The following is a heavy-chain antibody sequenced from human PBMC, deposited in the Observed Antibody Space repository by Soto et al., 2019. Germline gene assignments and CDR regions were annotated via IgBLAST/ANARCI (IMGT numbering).Heavy chain of an antibody. CDR3: ARMATFGSLNWFDP. CDR1: GYSFTNND. D-gene: IGHD3-16*01. J-gene: IGHJ5*02. Sequence: ASVKVSCKASGYSFTNNDVTWARQATGQGLEWMGWMNPGSGDTGYAQKFQGRVTMTRDISIATAYMELSSLRSDDTAIYYCARMATFGSLNWFDPWGQGTLVTV. CDR2: MNPGSGDT. V-gene: IGHV1-8*01.